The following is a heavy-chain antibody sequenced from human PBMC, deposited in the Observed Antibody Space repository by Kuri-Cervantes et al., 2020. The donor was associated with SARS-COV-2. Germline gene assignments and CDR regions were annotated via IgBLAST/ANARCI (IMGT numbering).Heavy chain of an antibody. CDR2: ISAYNGNT. D-gene: IGHD2-2*01. CDR3: ARSIVVVPAANPGSTAYYYYYGMDV. CDR1: GYTLTELS. V-gene: IGHV1-18*01. J-gene: IGHJ6*02. Sequence: ASVKVSCKVSGYTLTELSMHWVRQAPGQGLEWMGWISAYNGNTNYAQKLQGRVTMTTDTSTSTAYMELRSLRSDDTAVYYCARSIVVVPAANPGSTAYYYYYGMDVWGQGTTVTVSS.